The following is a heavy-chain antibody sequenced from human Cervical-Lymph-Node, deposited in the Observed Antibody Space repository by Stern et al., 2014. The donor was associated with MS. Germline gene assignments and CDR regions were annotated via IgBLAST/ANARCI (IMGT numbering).Heavy chain of an antibody. CDR3: AKDPLHMAVTGVDWYFDL. CDR1: GFTFDEYA. J-gene: IGHJ2*01. Sequence: EVQLVESGGGLVQPGRSLRLSCAGSGFTFDEYAIHWVRQGPGKGLEVVSGIPWNSGVIGYADSVKGRFTISREHGKNSLYLQMNNLRPEDTALYYCAKDPLHMAVTGVDWYFDLWGRGTLVTVSS. D-gene: IGHD6-19*01. CDR2: IPWNSGVI. V-gene: IGHV3-9*01.